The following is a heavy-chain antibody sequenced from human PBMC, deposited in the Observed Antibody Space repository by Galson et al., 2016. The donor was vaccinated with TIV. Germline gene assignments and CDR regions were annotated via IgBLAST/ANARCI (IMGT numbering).Heavy chain of an antibody. Sequence: SLRLSCAASGFTFSITYMSWVRQAPGKGLEWVSLIYPDGTTYYADPVNGRFNISRDNAKNTLYLQLNSLRAEDTAVYYCSTTTPAEIQLVYYFDYWGQGTLVTVSS. D-gene: IGHD1-7*01. CDR2: IYPDGTT. J-gene: IGHJ4*02. CDR1: GFTFSITY. CDR3: STTTPAEIQLVYYFDY. V-gene: IGHV3-53*01.